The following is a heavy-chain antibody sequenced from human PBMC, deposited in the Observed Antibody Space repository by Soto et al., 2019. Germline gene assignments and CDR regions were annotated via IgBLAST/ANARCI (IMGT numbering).Heavy chain of an antibody. Sequence: GGSLRLSCAASGFTFSSYAMSWVRQAPGKGLECVSAISGSGGSTYYADSVKCRFTISRDNSKNTLYLQMNSLRAEDTAVYYCAKDRVYYYDSSGYTYYFDYWGQGTLVTVSS. CDR3: AKDRVYYYDSSGYTYYFDY. CDR1: GFTFSSYA. V-gene: IGHV3-23*01. CDR2: ISGSGGST. J-gene: IGHJ4*02. D-gene: IGHD3-22*01.